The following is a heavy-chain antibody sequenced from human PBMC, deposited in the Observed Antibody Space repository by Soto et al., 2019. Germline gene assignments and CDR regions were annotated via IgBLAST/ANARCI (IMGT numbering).Heavy chain of an antibody. D-gene: IGHD3-22*01. V-gene: IGHV4-39*01. CDR1: GVSISSSSYY. Sequence: QLELQEAGPGLVKPSETLSLTCTVSGVSISSSSYYWGWIRQPPGNGLELIWNIYYSGSTYYNPSHKSRITIYVDTSKNQFSLKLSAVPAADTAVYSGAPLNSYHYFDGDVLGQGTTVTVSS. J-gene: IGHJ6*02. CDR3: APLNSYHYFDGDV. CDR2: IYYSGST.